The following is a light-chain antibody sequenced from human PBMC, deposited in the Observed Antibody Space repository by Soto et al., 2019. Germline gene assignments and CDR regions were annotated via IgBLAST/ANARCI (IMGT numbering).Light chain of an antibody. CDR1: QDISNY. CDR2: DAS. Sequence: DIQMTQSPSSLSASVGDRVTITCQASQDISNYLNWYQQKPGKAPKLLIYDASNLETGVPSRFSGSGSGTDFTFTISSLQPDDIATYYCQQYDNLPPFGQGTRLEIK. J-gene: IGKJ5*01. CDR3: QQYDNLPP. V-gene: IGKV1-33*01.